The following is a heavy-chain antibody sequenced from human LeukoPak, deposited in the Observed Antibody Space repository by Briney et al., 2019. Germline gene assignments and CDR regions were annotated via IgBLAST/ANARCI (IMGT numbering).Heavy chain of an antibody. J-gene: IGHJ4*02. CDR3: AREVLSRLERGYFDY. V-gene: IGHV1-69*13. D-gene: IGHD1-1*01. CDR1: GGTFSSYA. CDR2: IIPIFGTA. Sequence: SVKVSCKASGGTFSSYAISWVRQAPGQGLEWMGGIIPIFGTANYAQKFQGRVTITADESTSTAYMELSSLRSEDTAVYYCAREVLSRLERGYFDYWGQGTLVTVSS.